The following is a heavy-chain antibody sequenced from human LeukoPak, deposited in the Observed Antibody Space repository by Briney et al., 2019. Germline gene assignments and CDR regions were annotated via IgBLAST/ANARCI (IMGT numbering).Heavy chain of an antibody. CDR3: ARVGGKDSSGWPYYYYYYMDV. Sequence: SETLSLTCTVSGVSISSGYFWGWIRQPPGKELGWIGSFYHRVNTSYNPSLKSRLTISVDTSKNQFSLKLSSVTAPDTAVYYCARVGGKDSSGWPYYYYYYMDVWGKGTTVTVSS. J-gene: IGHJ6*03. CDR1: GVSISSGYF. D-gene: IGHD6-19*01. CDR2: FYHRVNT. V-gene: IGHV4-38-2*02.